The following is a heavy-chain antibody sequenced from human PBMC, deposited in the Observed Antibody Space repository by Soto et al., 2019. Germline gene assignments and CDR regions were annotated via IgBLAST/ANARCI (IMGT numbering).Heavy chain of an antibody. V-gene: IGHV1-3*01. CDR1: GYTFTTYA. D-gene: IGHD3-10*02. J-gene: IGHJ4*02. CDR2: INAGNGNT. CDR3: ARGPITMIGYYFDY. Sequence: VKVSCKASGYTFTTYAMHWVRQAPGQRLEWMGWINAGNGNTKYSQKFQGRVTITRDTSASTAYMELSSLRSEDTAVYYCARGPITMIGYYFDYWGQGTLVTVSS.